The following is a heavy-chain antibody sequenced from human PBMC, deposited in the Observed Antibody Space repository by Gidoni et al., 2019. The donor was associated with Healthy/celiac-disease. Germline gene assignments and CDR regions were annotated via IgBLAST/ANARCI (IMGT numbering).Heavy chain of an antibody. CDR3: ARDIEFAPYYYGSGSYFDY. CDR1: GYSFTSYG. V-gene: IGHV1-18*01. CDR2: ISAYNGDT. Sequence: QVQLVQSGAEVKKPGASVKVSCKASGYSFTSYGISWVRQAPGQGLEWMGWISAYNGDTNYAQKVQGRVTMTTDTSTSTAYMELRSLRSDDTAVYYCARDIEFAPYYYGSGSYFDYWGQGALVTVSS. D-gene: IGHD3-10*01. J-gene: IGHJ4*02.